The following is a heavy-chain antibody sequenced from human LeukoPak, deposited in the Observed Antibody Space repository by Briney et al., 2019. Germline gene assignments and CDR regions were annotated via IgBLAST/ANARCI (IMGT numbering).Heavy chain of an antibody. D-gene: IGHD4-17*01. J-gene: IGHJ3*02. CDR3: ARDAAMAGGYGDKLWGSFDI. V-gene: IGHV1-18*01. Sequence: GTPVKVSCKASGYTFGSYGISWVRQAPGQGLEWMGWISAYNGNTNYPQKVQRRVTMTTDTSTTTAYVELRSLRSDDTAVYYCARDAAMAGGYGDKLWGSFDIWGQGTMVTVSS. CDR1: GYTFGSYG. CDR2: ISAYNGNT.